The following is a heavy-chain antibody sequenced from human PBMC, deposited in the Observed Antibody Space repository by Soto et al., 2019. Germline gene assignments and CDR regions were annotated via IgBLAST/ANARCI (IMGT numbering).Heavy chain of an antibody. CDR2: IYWDDDK. CDR1: GFSLSTSGVG. V-gene: IGHV2-5*02. Sequence: QITLKESGPTLVKPTQTLTLTCTFSGFSLSTSGVGVGWIRQPPGKALEWLALIYWDDDKRYSPSLKSRLTITKDTSKNHVVLTMTNMDPVDTATYYCAHSGDDYGSGSYSYWFDPWGQGTLVTVSS. CDR3: AHSGDDYGSGSYSYWFDP. J-gene: IGHJ5*02. D-gene: IGHD3-10*01.